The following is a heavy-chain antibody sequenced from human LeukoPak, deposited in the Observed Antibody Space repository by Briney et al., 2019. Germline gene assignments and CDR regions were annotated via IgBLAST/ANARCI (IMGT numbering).Heavy chain of an antibody. Sequence: GASVKVSCKASGGTFSSYAISWVRQAPGQGLEWMGGIIPILGTANYAQKFQGRVTITTDESTSTAYMELSSLRSEDTAVYYCARDGSSGWYYFDYWGQGTLVTVSS. J-gene: IGHJ4*02. D-gene: IGHD6-19*01. V-gene: IGHV1-69*05. CDR3: ARDGSSGWYYFDY. CDR1: GGTFSSYA. CDR2: IIPILGTA.